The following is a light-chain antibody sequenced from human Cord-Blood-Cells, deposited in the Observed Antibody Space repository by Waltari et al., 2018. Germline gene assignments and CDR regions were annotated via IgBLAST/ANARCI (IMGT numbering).Light chain of an antibody. CDR1: QSISSY. J-gene: IGKJ1*01. CDR2: AAS. Sequence: DIQMTQSPSSLSASVGDRVTITCRASQSISSYLNWYQQKPGKTPKLLIYAASSLQSGVPSRFNGSGSGTDFTLTISSLQPEDVATYYCQQSYSTPPWTFGQGTKVEIK. CDR3: QQSYSTPPWT. V-gene: IGKV1-39*01.